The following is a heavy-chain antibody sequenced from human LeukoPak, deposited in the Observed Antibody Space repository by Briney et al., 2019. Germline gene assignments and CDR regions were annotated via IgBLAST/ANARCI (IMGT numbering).Heavy chain of an antibody. Sequence: PSETLSLTCAVYGGSFSGYYWSWIRQPPGKGLEWIGEINHSGSTNYNPSLKSRVTISVDTSKNQFSLKLSSVTAADTAVYYCARDRGSGTLKNWFDSWGQGILVTVSS. J-gene: IGHJ5*01. CDR3: ARDRGSGTLKNWFDS. CDR1: GGSFSGYY. V-gene: IGHV4-34*01. D-gene: IGHD3-10*01. CDR2: INHSGST.